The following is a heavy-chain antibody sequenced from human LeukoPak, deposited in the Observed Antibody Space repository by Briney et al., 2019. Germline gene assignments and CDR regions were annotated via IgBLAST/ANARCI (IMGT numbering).Heavy chain of an antibody. J-gene: IGHJ3*02. CDR3: ARGRSITLLRGVAMSDGFDI. D-gene: IGHD3-10*01. CDR2: ISSSGSTI. V-gene: IGHV3-48*03. CDR1: GFTFSTYE. Sequence: GGSLRLSCAASGFTFSTYEMNWVGQAPGKGLEWLSYISSSGSTIYYADSLKGRFTISRDNAKNALYLQMNSLRAEDTAVYYCARGRSITLLRGVAMSDGFDIWGQGAMVAVPS.